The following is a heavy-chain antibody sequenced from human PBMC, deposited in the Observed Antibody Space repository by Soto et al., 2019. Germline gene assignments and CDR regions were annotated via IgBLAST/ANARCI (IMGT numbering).Heavy chain of an antibody. J-gene: IGHJ4*02. Sequence: VKVSCKASGYTFTSTWMHWVRQAPGQGLEWMGIINPYGGAATYAEKFQGRVTMTRDTSTSTAYMELSSLRSEDTAVYYCARELNTKGEDYWGQGTLVTVSS. D-gene: IGHD2-8*01. V-gene: IGHV1-46*01. CDR2: INPYGGAA. CDR3: ARELNTKGEDY. CDR1: GYTFTSTW.